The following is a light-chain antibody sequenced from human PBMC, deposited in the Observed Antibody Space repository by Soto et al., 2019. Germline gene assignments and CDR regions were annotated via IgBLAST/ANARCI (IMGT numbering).Light chain of an antibody. CDR1: QSVSSTY. CDR2: GAS. V-gene: IGKV3-20*01. J-gene: IGKJ4*01. Sequence: EIVLMQSPGTLSLSPGERATLSCRASQSVSSTYLAWYQQKPGQAPRLLIDGASNRATGIPDRFSGSGSGTDFTLTISRLELEDFAVYYCQRYGSSPPLTFGGATKVEIK. CDR3: QRYGSSPPLT.